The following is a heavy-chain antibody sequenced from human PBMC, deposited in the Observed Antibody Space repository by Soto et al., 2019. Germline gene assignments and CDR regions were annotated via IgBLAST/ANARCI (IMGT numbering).Heavy chain of an antibody. CDR3: ATHQGYYGSGSYCFDY. D-gene: IGHD3-10*01. Sequence: SETLSLTCTVSGGSISSGDYYWSWIRQPPGKGLEWIGYIYYSGSTYYNPSLKSRVTISVDTSKNQFSLKLSSMTAADAAVYYCATHQGYYGSGSYCFDYWGLGTQVTVSS. CDR2: IYYSGST. CDR1: GGSISSGDYY. V-gene: IGHV4-30-4*01. J-gene: IGHJ4*02.